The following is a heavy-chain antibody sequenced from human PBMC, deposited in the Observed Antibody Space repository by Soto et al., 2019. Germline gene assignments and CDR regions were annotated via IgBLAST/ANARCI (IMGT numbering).Heavy chain of an antibody. CDR1: GFTFSSYA. CDR2: ISYDGSNK. CDR3: ARVIAGGWYFDL. D-gene: IGHD6-13*01. V-gene: IGHV3-30-3*01. Sequence: QVQLVESGGGVVQPGRSLRLSCAASGFTFSSYAMHWVRQAPGKGLEWVAVISYDGSNKYYADSVKGRFTISRDNSKNTLYLQMNSLRAEDTAVYYRARVIAGGWYFDLWGRGTLVTVSS. J-gene: IGHJ2*01.